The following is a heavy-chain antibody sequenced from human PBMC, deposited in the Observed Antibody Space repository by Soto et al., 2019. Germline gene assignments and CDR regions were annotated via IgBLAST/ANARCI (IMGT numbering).Heavy chain of an antibody. CDR3: ARGGLNFLAAVGPDDAFDI. D-gene: IGHD6-13*01. CDR1: GYTFTCYG. Sequence: ASVKVSCKASGYTFTCYGISWVRQAPGQGLEWMGWISAYNGNTNYAQKLQGRVTMTTDTSTSTAYMELRSLRSDDTAVYYCARGGLNFLAAVGPDDAFDIWGQGTMVTVSS. J-gene: IGHJ3*02. CDR2: ISAYNGNT. V-gene: IGHV1-18*01.